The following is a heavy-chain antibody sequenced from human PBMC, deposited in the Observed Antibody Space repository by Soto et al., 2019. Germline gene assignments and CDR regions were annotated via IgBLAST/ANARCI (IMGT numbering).Heavy chain of an antibody. Sequence: EVQLLESGGGLVQPGGSLRLSCAASGFTFSTYAMNWVRQAPGNGLEWVSAMSGSGGSIHYADSVKGRFTISRDNSKNTLYLQMNSLRDEDTAEYHCVKGYWKGDVWGQGTTVTVSS. CDR3: VKGYWKGDV. V-gene: IGHV3-23*01. D-gene: IGHD1-1*01. CDR2: MSGSGGSI. J-gene: IGHJ6*02. CDR1: GFTFSTYA.